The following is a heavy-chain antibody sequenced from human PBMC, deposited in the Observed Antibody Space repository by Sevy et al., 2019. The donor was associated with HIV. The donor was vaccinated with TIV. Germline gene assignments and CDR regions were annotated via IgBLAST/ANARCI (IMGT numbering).Heavy chain of an antibody. D-gene: IGHD3-3*01. V-gene: IGHV3-48*02. Sequence: GGSLRLSCAASGFTFSSYSMNWVRQAPGKGLEWVSYISSSSSTIYYADSVKGRLTISRDNAKNSLYLQMNSLRDEDTAVYYCARDGYYDFWSGYSYYYYYGMDVWGQGTTVTVSS. CDR2: ISSSSSTI. J-gene: IGHJ6*02. CDR1: GFTFSSYS. CDR3: ARDGYYDFWSGYSYYYYYGMDV.